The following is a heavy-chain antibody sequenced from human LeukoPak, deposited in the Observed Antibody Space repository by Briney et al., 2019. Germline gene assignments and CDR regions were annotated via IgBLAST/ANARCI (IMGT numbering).Heavy chain of an antibody. CDR2: SDPKSGAT. Sequence: ASVKVSCKASGYTFTSYYIHWLRQAPGQRLEWMRWSDPKSGATKYEHFQGRVTMTRDTSISTAYMELSRLTSDDTAVYYCARGNFYDNKGYSPELRYWGQGTLVTVSS. D-gene: IGHD3-10*01. CDR1: GYTFTSYY. J-gene: IGHJ4*02. CDR3: ARGNFYDNKGYSPELRY. V-gene: IGHV1-2*02.